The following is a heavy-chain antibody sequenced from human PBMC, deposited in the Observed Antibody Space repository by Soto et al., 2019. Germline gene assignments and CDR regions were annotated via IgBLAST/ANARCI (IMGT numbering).Heavy chain of an antibody. Sequence: GGSLRLSCAASGFTFSSYWMSWVRQAPGKGLEWVANIKQDGSEKYYVDSVKGRFTISRDNAKNSLYLQMNSLRAEDTAVYYCARDIFSYGDYVYYYMDVWGKGTTVTVSS. J-gene: IGHJ6*03. CDR1: GFTFSSYW. V-gene: IGHV3-7*01. CDR3: ARDIFSYGDYVYYYMDV. CDR2: IKQDGSEK. D-gene: IGHD4-17*01.